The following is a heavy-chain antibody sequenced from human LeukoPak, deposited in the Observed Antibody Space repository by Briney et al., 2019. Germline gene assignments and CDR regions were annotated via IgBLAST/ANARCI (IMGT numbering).Heavy chain of an antibody. V-gene: IGHV3-30*02. Sequence: PGGSLRLSCIASGFTFRSYGMHWVRQAPGRGLKWVAFIRYDTAYTYYEDSVKGRFTISKDNSKNTLSLEMNSLRLEDTAVYYCAKDSGYGAFDNWGQGTLVTVSS. CDR1: GFTFRSYG. D-gene: IGHD3-9*01. CDR3: AKDSGYGAFDN. CDR2: IRYDTAYT. J-gene: IGHJ4*02.